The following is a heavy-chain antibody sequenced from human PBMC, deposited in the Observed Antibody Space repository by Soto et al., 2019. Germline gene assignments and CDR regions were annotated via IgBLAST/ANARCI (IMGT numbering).Heavy chain of an antibody. J-gene: IGHJ5*02. D-gene: IGHD3-3*01. CDR1: GGSISSSSYY. CDR3: ARHVLEWPRSNWFDP. CDR2: IYYSGST. V-gene: IGHV4-39*01. Sequence: SETLSLTCTVSGGSISSSSYYWGWIRQPPGKGLEWIGSIYYSGSTYYNPSLKSRVTISVDTSKNQFSLKLSSVTAADTAVYYCARHVLEWPRSNWFDPWGQGTLVTVSS.